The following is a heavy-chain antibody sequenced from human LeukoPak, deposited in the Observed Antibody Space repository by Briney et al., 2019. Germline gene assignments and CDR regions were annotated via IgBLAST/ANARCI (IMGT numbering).Heavy chain of an antibody. CDR2: ISYDGSNK. CDR1: GFTFSSYA. CDR3: ARGGRYFDWFPPIDY. Sequence: PGGSLRLSCAASGFTFSSYAMHWVRQAPGKGLEWVAVISYDGSNKYYADSVKGRFTISRDNSKNTLYLQMNSLRAEDTAVYYCARGGRYFDWFPPIDYWGQGTLVTVSS. D-gene: IGHD3-9*01. J-gene: IGHJ4*02. V-gene: IGHV3-30*04.